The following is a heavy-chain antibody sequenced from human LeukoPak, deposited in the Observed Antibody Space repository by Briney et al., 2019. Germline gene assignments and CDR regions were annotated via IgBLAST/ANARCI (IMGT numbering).Heavy chain of an antibody. Sequence: SETLSLTCTVSGYSISSGYYWGWIRQPPGKGLEWIGSIYHSGSTYYNPSLKSRVTISVDTSKNQFSLKLSSVTAADTAVYYCARGIVVVPAAMSDWFDPWGQGTLVTVSS. CDR1: GYSISSGYY. D-gene: IGHD2-2*01. J-gene: IGHJ5*02. CDR2: IYHSGST. CDR3: ARGIVVVPAAMSDWFDP. V-gene: IGHV4-38-2*02.